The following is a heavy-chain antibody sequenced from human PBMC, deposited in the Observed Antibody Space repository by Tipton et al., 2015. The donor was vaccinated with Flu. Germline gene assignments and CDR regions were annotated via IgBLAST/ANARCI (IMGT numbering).Heavy chain of an antibody. CDR3: ARDPPGAYDSSGTFDY. V-gene: IGHV3-11*06. J-gene: IGHJ4*02. D-gene: IGHD3-22*01. CDR1: GFTFSDYY. Sequence: GSLRLSCAASGFTFSDYYMSWIRQAPGKGLEWVSYISSSSSYTNYADSVKGRFTISRDNAKNSLYLQMNSLRAEDTAVYYCARDPPGAYDSSGTFDYWGQGTLVTVSS. CDR2: ISSSSSYT.